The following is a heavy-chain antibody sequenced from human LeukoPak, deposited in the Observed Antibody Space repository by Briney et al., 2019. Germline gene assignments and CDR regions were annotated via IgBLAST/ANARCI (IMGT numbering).Heavy chain of an antibody. J-gene: IGHJ6*02. V-gene: IGHV3-30-3*01. CDR2: ISYDGSNK. CDR3: ARAARVTATPGSYYYYGMDV. CDR1: GFTFSSYA. Sequence: PGRSLRLSCAASGFTFSSYAMHWVRQAPGKGLEWVAVISYDGSNKYYADSVKGRFTISRDNSKNTLYLQMNSLRAEDTAVYYCARAARVTATPGSYYYYGMDVWGQGTTVTVSS. D-gene: IGHD2-21*02.